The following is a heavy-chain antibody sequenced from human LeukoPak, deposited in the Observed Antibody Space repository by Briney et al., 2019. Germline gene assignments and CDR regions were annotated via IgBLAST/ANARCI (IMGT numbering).Heavy chain of an antibody. CDR3: ARDARGYSYIDY. J-gene: IGHJ4*02. D-gene: IGHD5-18*01. CDR1: GGSISSYY. Sequence: SETLSLTCTVSGGSISSYYWSWIRQPPGKGLEWIAYIYYSGSTNYNPSLKSRVTISVDTSKNQFSLKLSSVTAADTAVYYCARDARGYSYIDYWGQGTLVIVSS. CDR2: IYYSGST. V-gene: IGHV4-59*13.